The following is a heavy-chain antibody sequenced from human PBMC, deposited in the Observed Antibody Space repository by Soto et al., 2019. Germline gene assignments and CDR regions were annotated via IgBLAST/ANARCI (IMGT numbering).Heavy chain of an antibody. D-gene: IGHD3-9*01. Sequence: WETLSLTCTVSGDSISNTYNFWGWIRQSPGKGLEWIGSIYYNGRTYYSPSLRSRVTMSVDTPKNQFSLRLSSVTAADTALYYCARPQRRLVDSFDSCGQGTLVTVSS. CDR1: GDSISNTYNF. V-gene: IGHV4-39*01. CDR3: ARPQRRLVDSFDS. CDR2: IYYNGRT. J-gene: IGHJ4*02.